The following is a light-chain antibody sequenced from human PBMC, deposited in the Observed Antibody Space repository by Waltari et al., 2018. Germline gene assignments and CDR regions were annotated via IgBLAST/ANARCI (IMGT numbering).Light chain of an antibody. Sequence: QSALTQPASVSGSRGQSITVPCTGTSSDFGSYNFVSWYQQHPGKAPKLIIYEVSKRPSGVSNRFSGSKSGNTASLTISGLQAEDEADYYCCSYAGSSAFGVFGGGTKLTVL. CDR3: CSYAGSSAFGV. CDR1: SSDFGSYNF. CDR2: EVS. V-gene: IGLV2-23*02. J-gene: IGLJ3*02.